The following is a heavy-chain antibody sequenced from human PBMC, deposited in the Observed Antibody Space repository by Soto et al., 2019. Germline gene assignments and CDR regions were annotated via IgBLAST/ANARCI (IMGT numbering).Heavy chain of an antibody. J-gene: IGHJ5*02. Sequence: GGSLRLSCAASGFTFSSYWMHWVRQAPGKGLVWVLRINSDGSSTNYADSVKGRFTISRDNAKKTLYLQMNNLRAEDTAVYYCARLNDYGGPGIGFDPWGQGTLVTSPQ. CDR2: INSDGSST. V-gene: IGHV3-74*01. CDR3: ARLNDYGGPGIGFDP. D-gene: IGHD4-17*01. CDR1: GFTFSSYW.